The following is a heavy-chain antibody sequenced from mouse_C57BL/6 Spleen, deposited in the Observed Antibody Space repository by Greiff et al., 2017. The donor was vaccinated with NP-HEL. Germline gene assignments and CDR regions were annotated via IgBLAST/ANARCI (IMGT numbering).Heavy chain of an antibody. D-gene: IGHD2-5*01. J-gene: IGHJ2*01. CDR2: IDPSDSET. CDR1: GYTFTSYW. Sequence: QVQRQQPGAELVRPGSSVKLSCKASGYTFTSYWMHWVKQRPIQGLEWIGNIDPSDSETHYNQKFKDKATLTVDKSSSTAYMQLSSLTSEDSAVYYCARSYYSNLVLFDYWGQGTTLTVSS. V-gene: IGHV1-52*01. CDR3: ARSYYSNLVLFDY.